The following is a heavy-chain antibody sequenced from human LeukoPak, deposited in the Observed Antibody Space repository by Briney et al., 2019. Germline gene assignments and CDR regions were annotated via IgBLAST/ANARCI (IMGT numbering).Heavy chain of an antibody. CDR1: GGSISSYY. Sequence: SETLSLTCTVSGGSISSYYWSWIRQPPGKGLEWIGYIYYSGSTNYDPSLKSRVTISVDTSKNQFSLKLSSVTAADTAVYYCARGYGGNEENWFDPWGQGTLVTVSS. V-gene: IGHV4-59*01. CDR3: ARGYGGNEENWFDP. CDR2: IYYSGST. D-gene: IGHD4-23*01. J-gene: IGHJ5*02.